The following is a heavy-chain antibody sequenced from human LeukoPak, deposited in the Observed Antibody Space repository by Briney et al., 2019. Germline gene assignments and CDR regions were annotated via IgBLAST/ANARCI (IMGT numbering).Heavy chain of an antibody. D-gene: IGHD3-3*01. J-gene: IGHJ5*02. Sequence: GGSLRLSCAASGFIFSSYGMHWVRPAPGKGLEWVAFIRYDGTNKYYADSVRGRFTISRDDSTNTVYLEMSSLRGEDTAVYYCAKGSGYYTYNWFDPWGQGTLVTVSS. CDR2: IRYDGTNK. CDR3: AKGSGYYTYNWFDP. CDR1: GFIFSSYG. V-gene: IGHV3-30*02.